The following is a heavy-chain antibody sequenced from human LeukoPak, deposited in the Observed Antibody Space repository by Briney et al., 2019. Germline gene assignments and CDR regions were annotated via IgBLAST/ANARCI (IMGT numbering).Heavy chain of an antibody. Sequence: GGSLRLSCAASGFTFSSYSMNWVRQAPAKGLEWVSYISSSSSTIYYADSVKGRFTISRDNSKNTLYLQMNSLRAEDTAVYYCARCSSWYAHYYCYYMDVWGKGTTVTVSS. V-gene: IGHV3-48*01. D-gene: IGHD6-13*01. J-gene: IGHJ6*03. CDR1: GFTFSSYS. CDR2: ISSSSSTI. CDR3: ARCSSWYAHYYCYYMDV.